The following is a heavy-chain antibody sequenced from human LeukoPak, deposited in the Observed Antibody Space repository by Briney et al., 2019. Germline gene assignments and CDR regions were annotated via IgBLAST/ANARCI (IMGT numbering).Heavy chain of an antibody. J-gene: IGHJ4*02. CDR3: AKGQQRYCSGGSCYFDY. CDR2: ISGSGGST. V-gene: IGHV3-23*01. Sequence: PGGSLRLSCAASGFTFSSYAMSWVRQAPGKGLEWVSAISGSGGSTYYADSVKGRLTISRDNSKNTLYLQMNSLRAEDTAVYYCAKGQQRYCSGGSCYFDYWGQGTLVTVSS. CDR1: GFTFSSYA. D-gene: IGHD2-15*01.